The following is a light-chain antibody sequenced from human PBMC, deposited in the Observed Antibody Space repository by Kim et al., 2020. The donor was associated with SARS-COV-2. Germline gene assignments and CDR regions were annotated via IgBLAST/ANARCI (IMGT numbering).Light chain of an antibody. CDR3: QVWDSSSAHWV. V-gene: IGLV3-21*04. J-gene: IGLJ3*02. CDR2: FDS. CDR1: GIGNKA. Sequence: SYELTQPPSVSVAPGKTATIPCGGEGIGNKAAHWYQQKPGQSPVLVIYFDSDRPSGIPDRFSATNSRNTATLTISSVEAGDEADYYCQVWDSSSAHWVFGGGTKVTVL.